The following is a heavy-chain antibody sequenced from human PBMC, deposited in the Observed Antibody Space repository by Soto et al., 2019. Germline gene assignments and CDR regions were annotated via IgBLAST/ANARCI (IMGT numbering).Heavy chain of an antibody. CDR1: GFTFSSYA. V-gene: IGHV3-23*01. CDR3: AKDRPRMIAVAGGGDYFDY. D-gene: IGHD6-19*01. Sequence: EVQLLESGGGLVQPGGSLRLSCAASGFTFSSYAMSWVRQAPGKGLEWVSAISGSGGSTYYADSVKGRFTISRDNSKNTLYLQMNSQRAEDTAVDYCAKDRPRMIAVAGGGDYFDYWGQGTLVTVSS. J-gene: IGHJ4*02. CDR2: ISGSGGST.